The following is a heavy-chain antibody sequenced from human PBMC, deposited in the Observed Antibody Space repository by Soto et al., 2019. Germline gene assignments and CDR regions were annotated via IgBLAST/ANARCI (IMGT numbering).Heavy chain of an antibody. Sequence: QVQLVQSGAEVKKPGASVKVSCKTSGYTFTDYAIHWVRQAPGHRLEWMGWIGTGNGNTKFSQKFQGRVTITRDTSATTAYMELTSLRSEDTAVYYCAKGSRMWTPDYWGQGTLVTVSS. D-gene: IGHD2-21*01. J-gene: IGHJ4*02. CDR1: GYTFTDYA. V-gene: IGHV1-3*04. CDR2: IGTGNGNT. CDR3: AKGSRMWTPDY.